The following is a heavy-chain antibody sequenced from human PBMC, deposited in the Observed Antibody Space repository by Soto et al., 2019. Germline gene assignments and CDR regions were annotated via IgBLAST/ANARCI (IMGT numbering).Heavy chain of an antibody. V-gene: IGHV4-31*03. J-gene: IGHJ5*02. D-gene: IGHD3-22*01. CDR3: AIDLSEDSSGWFDL. CDR1: GGSISSGGYY. CDR2: IYYSGST. Sequence: PSETLSLTCTVSGGSISSGGYYWSWIRQHPGKGLEWIGYIYYSGSTYYNPSLKSRVTISVDTSKNQFSLKLSSVTAADTAVYYCAIDLSEDSSGWFDLWGQGTLVTVSS.